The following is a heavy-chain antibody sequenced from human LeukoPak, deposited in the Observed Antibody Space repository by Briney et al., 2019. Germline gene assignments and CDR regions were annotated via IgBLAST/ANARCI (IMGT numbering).Heavy chain of an antibody. CDR3: ARGPYSYDSSGAFDI. D-gene: IGHD3-22*01. CDR2: ISSSGST. CDR1: GDSISSGDYY. Sequence: PSQTLSLTCTVSGDSISSGDYYWSWIRQPAGKGLEWIGRISSSGSTNYNPSLKSRVTISVDTSKDQFSLKLSSVTAADTAVYFCARGPYSYDSSGAFDIWGQGTMVTVSS. J-gene: IGHJ3*02. V-gene: IGHV4-61*02.